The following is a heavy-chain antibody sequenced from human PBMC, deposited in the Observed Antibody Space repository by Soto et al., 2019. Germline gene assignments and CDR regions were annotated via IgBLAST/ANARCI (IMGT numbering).Heavy chain of an antibody. CDR3: ARHNYGSGSTYFAY. CDR1: GGSISSYY. V-gene: IGHV4-59*08. D-gene: IGHD3-10*01. J-gene: IGHJ4*02. Sequence: QVQLQESGPGLVKPSETLSLTCTVSGGSISSYYWSWIRQPPGKGLEWIGYIYYSGSTNYNPSLKSRVTIAVDTSTHQFSLKLNSMTAADTAVYYCARHNYGSGSTYFAYWGQGTLVTVSS. CDR2: IYYSGST.